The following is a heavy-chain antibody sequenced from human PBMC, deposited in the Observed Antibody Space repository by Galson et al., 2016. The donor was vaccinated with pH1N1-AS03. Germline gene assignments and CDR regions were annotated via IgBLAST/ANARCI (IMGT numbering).Heavy chain of an antibody. V-gene: IGHV5-51*03. CDR1: GYSFSNYW. CDR3: ARVIPVAGFHFDS. D-gene: IGHD6-19*01. CDR2: IHCGDSDT. Sequence: QSGAEVKKPWESLRVSCTGYGYSFSNYWIGWVRQLPGKGLEWMGFIHCGDSDTRYGPSFQGRVTFSADKSTNTAYLQWSRLQASDTAIYYCARVIPVAGFHFDSWGQGTLVTVSS. J-gene: IGHJ4*02.